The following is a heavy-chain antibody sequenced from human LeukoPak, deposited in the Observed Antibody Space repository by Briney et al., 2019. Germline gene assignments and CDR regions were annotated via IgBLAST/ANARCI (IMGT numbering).Heavy chain of an antibody. Sequence: GESLKISCKGSGYSFTSYWIGWVRQMPGKGLEWMGIIYPGDSDTRYSPSFQGQVTISADKSISTAYLQWSSLKASDTAMYYCARSLGLHSSYDSSAADYWGQGTLVTVSS. J-gene: IGHJ4*02. CDR2: IYPGDSDT. CDR1: GYSFTSYW. CDR3: ARSLGLHSSYDSSAADY. D-gene: IGHD3-22*01. V-gene: IGHV5-51*01.